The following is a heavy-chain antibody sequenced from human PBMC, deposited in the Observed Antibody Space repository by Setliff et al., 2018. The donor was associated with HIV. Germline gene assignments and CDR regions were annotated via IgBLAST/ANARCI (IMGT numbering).Heavy chain of an antibody. D-gene: IGHD1-26*01. Sequence: GGSLRLSCAASGFSFSGYWMHWVRQAPGKGLVWVSRINGDGSDTVYADSVKGRFTISRDNAKNTLYLQMNSLRAEDTAVYYCARGQVGYSYFDFWGQGALVTVSS. CDR3: ARGQVGYSYFDF. CDR1: GFSFSGYW. V-gene: IGHV3-74*01. J-gene: IGHJ4*02. CDR2: INGDGSDT.